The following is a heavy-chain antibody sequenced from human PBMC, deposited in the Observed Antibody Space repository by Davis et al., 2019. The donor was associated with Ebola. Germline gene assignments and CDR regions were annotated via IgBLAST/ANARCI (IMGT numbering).Heavy chain of an antibody. Sequence: ASVKVSCKASGYTFTGYYMHWVRQAPGQGLEWMGWINPNSGGTNYAQKFQGRVTMTRDTSISTAYMELSRLRSDDTAVYYCARDHYDFWSGYYGDGGPYYYYYYMDVWGKGTTVTVSS. J-gene: IGHJ6*03. CDR2: INPNSGGT. V-gene: IGHV1-2*02. CDR3: ARDHYDFWSGYYGDGGPYYYYYYMDV. CDR1: GYTFTGYY. D-gene: IGHD3-3*01.